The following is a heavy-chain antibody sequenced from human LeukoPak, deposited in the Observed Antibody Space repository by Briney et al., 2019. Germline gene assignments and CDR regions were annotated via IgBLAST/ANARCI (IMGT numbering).Heavy chain of an antibody. V-gene: IGHV3-7*01. CDR2: IKQDGSVK. J-gene: IGHJ4*02. D-gene: IGHD2-15*01. CDR3: ARIGYSSSSFDY. Sequence: GRSLRLSCVASGFTFSAYVMHWVRQAPGKGLEWVANIKQDGSVKYYVDSVKGRFTISRDNAKNSVYLQMNSLRAEGTALYYCARIGYSSSSFDYWGQGTPVTVSS. CDR1: GFTFSAYV.